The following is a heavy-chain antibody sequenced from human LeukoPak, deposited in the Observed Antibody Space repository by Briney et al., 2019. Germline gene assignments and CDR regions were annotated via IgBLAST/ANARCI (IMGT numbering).Heavy chain of an antibody. D-gene: IGHD3-22*01. Sequence: SETLSLTCTVSGGSISSSSYYWGWIRQPPGKGLEWIGSIYYSRSTYYNPSLKSRVTISVDTSKNQFSLKLSSVTAADTAVYYCASRALYYYDSSGSFDYWGQGTLVTVSS. CDR2: IYYSRST. CDR1: GGSISSSSYY. J-gene: IGHJ4*02. CDR3: ASRALYYYDSSGSFDY. V-gene: IGHV4-39*01.